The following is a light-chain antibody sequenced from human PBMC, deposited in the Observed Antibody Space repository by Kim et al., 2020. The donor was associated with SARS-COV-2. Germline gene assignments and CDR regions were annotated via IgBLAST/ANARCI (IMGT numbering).Light chain of an antibody. CDR2: GAS. Sequence: EIVLTQSPGTLSLSPGERATLSCRASQSFSSSYLAWYQQKPGQAPRLLIYGASSRATGIPDRFSGSGSGTDFTLTISRLEPEDFAVYYCQQYGSSPTYTFGQGTKLEI. CDR3: QQYGSSPTYT. J-gene: IGKJ2*01. CDR1: QSFSSSY. V-gene: IGKV3-20*01.